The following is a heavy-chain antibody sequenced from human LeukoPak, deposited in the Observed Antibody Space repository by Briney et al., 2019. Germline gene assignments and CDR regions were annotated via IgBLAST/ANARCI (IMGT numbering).Heavy chain of an antibody. CDR2: ISGSGGST. D-gene: IGHD2-15*01. Sequence: AAXXFTXXXXXMSWXXXAPXXXLEWVSAISGSGGSTYYADSVKGRFTISRDNSKNTLYLQMNSLRAEDTAVYYCAVVVVVAATPLWGQGTLVTVSS. J-gene: IGHJ4*02. V-gene: IGHV3-23*01. CDR3: AVVVVVAATPL. CDR1: XFTXXXXX.